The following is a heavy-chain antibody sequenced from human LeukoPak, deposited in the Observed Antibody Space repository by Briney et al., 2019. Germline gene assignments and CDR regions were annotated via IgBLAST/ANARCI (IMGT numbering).Heavy chain of an antibody. CDR1: GFTFSNAW. CDR2: IKSKTDGGTT. D-gene: IGHD2-2*01. J-gene: IGHJ6*04. V-gene: IGHV3-15*01. Sequence: AGGSLRLSCAASGFTFSNAWMSWVRQAPGKGLEWVGRIKSKTDGGTTDYAAPVKGRFTISRDDSKNTLYLQMNSLKTEDTAVYYCTLSSPPTGMDVWGKGTTVTVSS. CDR3: TLSSPPTGMDV.